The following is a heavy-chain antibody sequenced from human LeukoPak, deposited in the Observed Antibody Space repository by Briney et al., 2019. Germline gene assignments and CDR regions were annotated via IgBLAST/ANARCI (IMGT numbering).Heavy chain of an antibody. CDR2: IYYSGST. CDR1: GGSISSYY. V-gene: IGHV4-59*12. D-gene: IGHD3-3*01. Sequence: SETLSLTCTVSGGSISSYYWSWIRQPPGKGLEWIGYIYYSGSTNYNPSLKSRVTISVDTSKNQFSLKLSSVTAADTAVYYCALQTSYYDFWSGQNWFDPWGQGTLVTVSS. J-gene: IGHJ5*02. CDR3: ALQTSYYDFWSGQNWFDP.